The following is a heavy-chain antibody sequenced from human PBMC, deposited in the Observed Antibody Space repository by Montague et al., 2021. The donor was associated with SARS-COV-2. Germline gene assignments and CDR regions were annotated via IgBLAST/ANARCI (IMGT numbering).Heavy chain of an antibody. CDR3: ARIRYSSGYQGIDYFDY. Sequence: SETLSLTCTVSGGSISSYYWSWIRQPPGKGLEWIGYIYYSGSTNYNPSLKSRVTISVDTSKNQFSLKLSSVTAADTAVYYCARIRYSSGYQGIDYFDYWGQGTLVTVSS. D-gene: IGHD6-19*01. J-gene: IGHJ4*02. CDR2: IYYSGST. CDR1: GGSISSYY. V-gene: IGHV4-59*01.